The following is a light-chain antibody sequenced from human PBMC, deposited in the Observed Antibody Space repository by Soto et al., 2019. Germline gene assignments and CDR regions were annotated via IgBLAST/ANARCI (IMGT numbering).Light chain of an antibody. Sequence: QSVLTQPASVSGSPGQSITISCTGTSSDVGGYNYVSWYQQHPGKAPKLMIYAVSNRPSGVSNRFSGSKSGNTASLTISGLQAEDEADYYCSSCTSSSTFYVFGTGTKVTVL. CDR3: SSCTSSSTFYV. V-gene: IGLV2-14*01. CDR1: SSDVGGYNY. CDR2: AVS. J-gene: IGLJ1*01.